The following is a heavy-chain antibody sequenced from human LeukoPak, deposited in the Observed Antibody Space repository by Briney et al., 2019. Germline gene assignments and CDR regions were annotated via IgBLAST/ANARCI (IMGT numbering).Heavy chain of an antibody. J-gene: IGHJ3*02. CDR2: ISAYNGNT. V-gene: IGHV1-18*01. CDR1: GYTFTSYG. CDR3: ARDRDILTGYYRVDAFDI. D-gene: IGHD3-9*01. Sequence: ASVKVSCKASGYTFTSYGISWVRQAPGQGLEWMGWISAYNGNTNYARKLQGRVTMTTDTSTSTAYMELRSLRSDDTAVYYCARDRDILTGYYRVDAFDIWGQGTMVTVSS.